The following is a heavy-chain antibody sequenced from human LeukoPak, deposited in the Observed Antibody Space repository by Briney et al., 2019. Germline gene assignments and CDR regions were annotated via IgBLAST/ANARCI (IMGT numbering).Heavy chain of an antibody. CDR2: IRSKAHRYAT. D-gene: IGHD4-17*01. V-gene: IGHV3-73*01. CDR1: GFTFNGSA. Sequence: GGSLRLSRATSGFTFNGSALHWVRQASGQGLEWVGRIRSKAHRYATAYAASVKGRFTVSRDGSKNMAYLQMNSLKTEDTAIYYCTRRHYGDYVVDNWGQGTLATVSS. J-gene: IGHJ4*02. CDR3: TRRHYGDYVVDN.